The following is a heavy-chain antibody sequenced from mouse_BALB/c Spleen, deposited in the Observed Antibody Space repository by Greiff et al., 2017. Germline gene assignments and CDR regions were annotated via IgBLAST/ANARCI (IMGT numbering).Heavy chain of an antibody. V-gene: IGHV5-17*02. CDR1: GFTFSSFG. CDR2: ISSGSSTI. CDR3: AMGDLYYFDY. Sequence: EVQRVESGGGLVQPGGSRTLSCAASGFTFSSFGMHWVRQAPEKGLEWVAYISSGSSTIYYADTVKGRFTISRDNPKNTLFLQMTSLRSEDTAMYYCAMGDLYYFDYWGQGTTLTVSS. J-gene: IGHJ2*01. D-gene: IGHD3-3*01.